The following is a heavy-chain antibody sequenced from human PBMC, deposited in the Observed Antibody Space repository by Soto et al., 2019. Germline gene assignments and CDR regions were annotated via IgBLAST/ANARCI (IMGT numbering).Heavy chain of an antibody. CDR1: GGSISSGDYY. CDR3: AREGGLAYCGGDCLYSWFDP. Sequence: QVQLQESGPGLVKPSQTLSLTCTVSGGSISSGDYYWSWVRQHPGKGLEWIGYRSYSGSTYYNPSLKSRVTIVVDRSRNQFSLRLSSVTAADTAVYYCAREGGLAYCGGDCLYSWFDPWGQGTLVTVSS. V-gene: IGHV4-31*03. CDR2: RSYSGST. J-gene: IGHJ5*02. D-gene: IGHD2-21*02.